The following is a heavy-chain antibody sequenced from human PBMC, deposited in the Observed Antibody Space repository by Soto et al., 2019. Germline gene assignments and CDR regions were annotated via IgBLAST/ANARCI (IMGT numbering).Heavy chain of an antibody. D-gene: IGHD2-2*01. Sequence: QVQLQESGPGLVKPSGTLSLTCAVSGGSISSSNWWSWVRQPPGKGLEWIGEIYHSGSTNYNPSLKSRVTISVDKSKNQFSLKLSSVTAADTAVYYGARDWIVVVPAAIRYYGMDVWGQGTTVTVSS. V-gene: IGHV4-4*02. J-gene: IGHJ6*02. CDR3: ARDWIVVVPAAIRYYGMDV. CDR1: GGSISSSNW. CDR2: IYHSGST.